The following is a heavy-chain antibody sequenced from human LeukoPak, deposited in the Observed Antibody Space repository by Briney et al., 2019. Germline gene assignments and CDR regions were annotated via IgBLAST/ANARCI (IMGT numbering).Heavy chain of an antibody. D-gene: IGHD3-22*01. CDR2: IYYSGST. V-gene: IGHV4-39*01. J-gene: IGHJ4*02. Sequence: SETLSLTCTVSGGSISGSSYYWGWIRQPPGKGLEWIGSIYYSGSTYYNPSLKSRVTISVDTSKNQFSLKLSSVTATDTAVYYCARSRREYYYDSSGYYFDYWGQGTLVTVSS. CDR3: ARSRREYYYDSSGYYFDY. CDR1: GGSISGSSYY.